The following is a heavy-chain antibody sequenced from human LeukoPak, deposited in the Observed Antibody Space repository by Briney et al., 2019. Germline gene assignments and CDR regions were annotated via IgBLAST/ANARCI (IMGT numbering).Heavy chain of an antibody. CDR2: IWYDGSNK. D-gene: IGHD3-3*01. Sequence: GGSLRLSCAASGFTFSSYGMHWVRQAPGKGLEWVAVIWYDGSNKYYADSVKGRFTISRDNSKNTLRLQMNSLKTEDTAVYYCITGDYDFWSGFYSPNHYFDYWGQGTLVTVSS. CDR1: GFTFSSYG. J-gene: IGHJ4*02. V-gene: IGHV3-33*01. CDR3: ITGDYDFWSGFYSPNHYFDY.